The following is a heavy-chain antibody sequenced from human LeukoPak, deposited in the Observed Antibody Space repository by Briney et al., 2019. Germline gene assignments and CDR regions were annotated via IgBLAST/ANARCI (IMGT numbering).Heavy chain of an antibody. Sequence: PGGSLRLSCAASGFTFSSHWMHWVRQAPGKGLVWVSRVKGDGTFTNYADSVYGRFTISRDNAKNTLYLHMHSLRAEDTAVYYCARQMSVFGGGDWLDPWGQGTLVTVSS. CDR3: ARQMSVFGGGDWLDP. CDR2: VKGDGTFT. D-gene: IGHD2-15*01. J-gene: IGHJ5*02. V-gene: IGHV3-74*01. CDR1: GFTFSSHW.